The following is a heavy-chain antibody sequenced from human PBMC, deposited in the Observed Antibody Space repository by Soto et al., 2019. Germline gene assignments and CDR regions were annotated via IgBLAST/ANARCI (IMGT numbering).Heavy chain of an antibody. CDR1: GGSISSSSYY. CDR3: ASLYSSSWYRVGNWFDP. CDR2: IYYSGST. J-gene: IGHJ5*02. D-gene: IGHD6-13*01. Sequence: QLQLQESGPGLVKPSETLSLTCTVSGGSISSSSYYWGWIRQPPGKGLEWIGSIYYSGSTYYNPSLKSRVTISVDTSKNQFSLKLSSVTAADTAVYYCASLYSSSWYRVGNWFDPWGQGTLVTVSS. V-gene: IGHV4-39*01.